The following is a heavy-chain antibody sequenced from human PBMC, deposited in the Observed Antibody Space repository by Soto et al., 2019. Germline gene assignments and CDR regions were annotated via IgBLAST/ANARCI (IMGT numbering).Heavy chain of an antibody. D-gene: IGHD3-16*01. J-gene: IGHJ5*02. CDR3: VNKRYTVMITPT. CDR2: ISSNGVTT. Sequence: GGSLRLSCSASGFTFSSFSMHWVRQAPGKGLEYVSGISSNGVTTYYADSVKGRFTISRDNSENTLYLQMSSLRAEDTAVYYCVNKRYTVMITPTWGQGTLVTVSS. CDR1: GFTFSSFS. V-gene: IGHV3-64D*06.